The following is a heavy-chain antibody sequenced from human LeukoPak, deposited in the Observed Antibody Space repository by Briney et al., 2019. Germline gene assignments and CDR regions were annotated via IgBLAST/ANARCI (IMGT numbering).Heavy chain of an antibody. CDR2: IYHSGST. CDR1: GGSISSSNW. CDR3: ARDRVAINYYYYYYYMDV. J-gene: IGHJ6*03. D-gene: IGHD2-15*01. Sequence: SGTPSLTCAVSGGSISSSNWWSWVRQPPGKGLEWIGEIYHSGSTNYNPSLKSRVTISVDKSKNQFSLKLSSVTAADTAVYYCARDRVAINYYYYYYYMDVWGKGTTVTVSS. V-gene: IGHV4-4*02.